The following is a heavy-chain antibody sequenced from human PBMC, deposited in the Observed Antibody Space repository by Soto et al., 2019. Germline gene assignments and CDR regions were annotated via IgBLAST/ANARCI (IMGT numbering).Heavy chain of an antibody. CDR1: GYGFTTYG. V-gene: IGHV1-18*01. Sequence: QVHLVQSGAEVKKPGASVKVSCKGSGYGFTTYGITWVRQAPGQGLEWMAWISAHNGNTNYAQKLQCRVTVTRDTSTSTAYMELRSLRSDDTAVYYCERGRYGDYWGQGALVTVSS. CDR3: ERGRYGDY. D-gene: IGHD1-1*01. CDR2: ISAHNGNT. J-gene: IGHJ4*02.